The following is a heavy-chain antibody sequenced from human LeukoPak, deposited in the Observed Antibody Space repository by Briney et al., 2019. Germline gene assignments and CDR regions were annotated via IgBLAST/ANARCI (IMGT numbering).Heavy chain of an antibody. CDR1: GVTFSSSG. D-gene: IGHD5-18*01. CDR2: IGTNSRTT. Sequence: GGTLRLSCTASGVTFSSSGMTSVRQAPGKGLEWVSFIGTNSRTTYYGDSVKGRFTISRDNAKNSLYLQMNSLETEDTAVYYCTREKEGYNFGLDYYYYYMDVWGRGTTVTVS. J-gene: IGHJ6*03. V-gene: IGHV3-48*01. CDR3: TREKEGYNFGLDYYYYYMDV.